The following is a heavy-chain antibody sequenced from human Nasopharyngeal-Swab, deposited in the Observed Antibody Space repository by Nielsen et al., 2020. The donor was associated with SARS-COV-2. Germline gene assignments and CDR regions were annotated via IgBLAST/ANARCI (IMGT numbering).Heavy chain of an antibody. CDR1: GFTFSSYS. CDR2: ISSSSSYI. CDR3: AKDRDSGDDSDDYYHYYGMDV. J-gene: IGHJ6*02. Sequence: GGSLRLSCAASGFTFSSYSMNWVRQAPGKGLEWVSSISSSSSYIYYADSVKGRFTISRDNAKNSLYLQMNSLRAEDTAIYYCAKDRDSGDDSDDYYHYYGMDVWGQGTTVTVFS. D-gene: IGHD5-12*01. V-gene: IGHV3-21*04.